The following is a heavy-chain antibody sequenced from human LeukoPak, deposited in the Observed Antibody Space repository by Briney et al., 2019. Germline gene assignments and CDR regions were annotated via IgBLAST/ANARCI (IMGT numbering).Heavy chain of an antibody. CDR2: ISYDGSNK. Sequence: GGSLRLSCAASGFTFSSYAMHWVRQAPGKGLEWVAVISYDGSNKYYADSVKGRFTISRDNSKNTLYLQMNSLRAEDTAVYYCAREDGYSDSSEFDYWGQGTLVLVSS. CDR1: GFTFSSYA. D-gene: IGHD5-24*01. J-gene: IGHJ4*02. CDR3: AREDGYSDSSEFDY. V-gene: IGHV3-30*04.